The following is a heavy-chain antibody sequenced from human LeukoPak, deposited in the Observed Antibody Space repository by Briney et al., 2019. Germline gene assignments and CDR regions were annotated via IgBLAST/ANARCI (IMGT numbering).Heavy chain of an antibody. V-gene: IGHV4-59*01. J-gene: IGHJ5*02. CDR2: IYYSGST. D-gene: IGHD3/OR15-3a*01. Sequence: SETLSLTCTVSGGSISSYYWSWIRQPPGKGLEWIGYIYYSGSTNYNPSLKSRVTISVDTSKNQFSLKLSSVTAADTAVYYCARDGLNWFDPWGQGTLVTVSS. CDR3: ARDGLNWFDP. CDR1: GGSISSYY.